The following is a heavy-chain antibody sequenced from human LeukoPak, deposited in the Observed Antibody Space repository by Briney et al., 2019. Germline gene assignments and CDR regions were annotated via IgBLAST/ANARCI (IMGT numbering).Heavy chain of an antibody. D-gene: IGHD3-10*01. CDR2: IKQDGSEK. Sequence: GGSLRLSCVASGFTFSIYAMSWVRQAPGKGLEWVANIKQDGSEKYYVDSVKGRFTISRDNAKNSLYLQMNSLRAEDTAVYYCARGGELWFGEFYWGQGTLVTVSS. CDR1: GFTFSIYA. CDR3: ARGGELWFGEFY. V-gene: IGHV3-7*01. J-gene: IGHJ4*02.